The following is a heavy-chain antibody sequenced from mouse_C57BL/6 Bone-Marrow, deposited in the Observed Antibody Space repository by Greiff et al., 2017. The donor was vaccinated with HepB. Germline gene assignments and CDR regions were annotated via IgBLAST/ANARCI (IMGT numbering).Heavy chain of an antibody. Sequence: QVTLKVSGPGILQPSQTLSLTCSFSGFSLSTFGMGVSWIRQPSGKGLEWLAHIWWDDDKYYNPALKSRLTISKDTSKNQVFLKIANVNTADTATYYCARIALITTVVSYFDYWGQGTTLTVSS. CDR2: IWWDDDK. V-gene: IGHV8-8*01. D-gene: IGHD1-1*01. J-gene: IGHJ2*01. CDR1: GFSLSTFGMG. CDR3: ARIALITTVVSYFDY.